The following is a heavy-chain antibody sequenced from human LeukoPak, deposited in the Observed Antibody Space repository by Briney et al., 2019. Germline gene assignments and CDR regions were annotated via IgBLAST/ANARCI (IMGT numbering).Heavy chain of an antibody. J-gene: IGHJ5*02. D-gene: IGHD3-10*01. CDR1: GYTFTGYY. V-gene: IGHV1-2*02. CDR2: INPNSGGT. CDR3: ARNYYGSGSPKGP. Sequence: ASVKVSCKASGYTFTGYYMHWVRQAPGQGLEWMGWINPNSGGTNYAQKFQGRVTMTRDTSISTAYMELSRLRPDDTAVYYCARNYYGSGSPKGPWGQGTLVTVSS.